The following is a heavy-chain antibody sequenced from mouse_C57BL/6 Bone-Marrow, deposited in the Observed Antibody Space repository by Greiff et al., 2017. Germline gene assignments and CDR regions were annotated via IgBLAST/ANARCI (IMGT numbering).Heavy chain of an antibody. V-gene: IGHV7-1*01. J-gene: IGHJ1*03. CDR3: ARVPIHYGNYWYFDV. CDR2: SRNKANDYTT. Sequence: EVKLVESGGGLVQSGRSLRLSCATSGFTFSDFYMEWVRQAPGKGLEWIAASRNKANDYTTEYSASVKGRFIVSRDTSQSILYRQMNALRAEDTAIYYCARVPIHYGNYWYFDVWGTGTTVTVSS. CDR1: GFTFSDFY. D-gene: IGHD2-1*01.